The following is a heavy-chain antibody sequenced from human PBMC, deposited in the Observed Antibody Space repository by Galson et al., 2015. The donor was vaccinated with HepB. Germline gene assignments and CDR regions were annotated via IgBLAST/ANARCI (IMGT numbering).Heavy chain of an antibody. CDR2: IVVGSGNT. V-gene: IGHV1-58*01. Sequence: SVKVSCKASGFTFTSSAVQWVRQARGQRLEWIGWIVVGSGNTNYAQKFQERVTITRDMSTSTAYMELSSLRSEDTAVYYCAADPDYYDSSGYWRFDYWGQGTLVTVSS. CDR1: GFTFTSSA. CDR3: AADPDYYDSSGYWRFDY. D-gene: IGHD3-22*01. J-gene: IGHJ4*02.